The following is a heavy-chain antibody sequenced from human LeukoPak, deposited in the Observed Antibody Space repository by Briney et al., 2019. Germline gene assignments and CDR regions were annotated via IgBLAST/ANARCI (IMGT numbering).Heavy chain of an antibody. CDR2: INGDGSSI. D-gene: IGHD2-15*01. CDR1: GFAFNTYW. V-gene: IGHV3-74*01. CDR3: ARGVSSFGDG. Sequence: GGSLRLSCAASGFAFNTYWMHWVRQAPGEGLVWVSRINGDGSSIIYTDSVKGRFTVSRDNAKNTLYLQMNSLRAEDTAVYYCARGVSSFGDGWGQGTLVTVSS. J-gene: IGHJ1*01.